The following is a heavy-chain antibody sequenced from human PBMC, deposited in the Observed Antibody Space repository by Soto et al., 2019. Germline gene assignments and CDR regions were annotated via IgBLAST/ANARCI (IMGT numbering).Heavy chain of an antibody. V-gene: IGHV1-69*06. CDR3: ARILGSGGRQSDP. Sequence: QVQLVQSGAEVKKPGSSVKVSCKASGGTFSSYAISWVRQAPGQGLEWMGGIIPIFGTANYAQKFQGRVTIPAKKPTSTAYMGLSSLGSKDTAVYYCARILGSGGRQSDPWGQGTLVTVSS. J-gene: IGHJ5*02. D-gene: IGHD2-15*01. CDR1: GGTFSSYA. CDR2: IIPIFGTA.